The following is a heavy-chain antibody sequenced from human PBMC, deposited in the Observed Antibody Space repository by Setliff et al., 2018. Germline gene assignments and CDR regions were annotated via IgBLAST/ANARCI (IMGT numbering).Heavy chain of an antibody. J-gene: IGHJ4*02. CDR3: ARGGDYCGGECYIPPPDSY. CDR2: IRSKAFSYAT. D-gene: IGHD2-21*01. CDR1: GFTFSGSA. Sequence: PGGSLRLSCAVSGFTFSGSAVHWVRQASGKGLEWVGRIRSKAFSYATRYTESMKGRFTISRDDSKNTAYLQMDSLRPEDTAVYYCARGGDYCGGECYIPPPDSYWGQGTLVTVSS. V-gene: IGHV3-73*01.